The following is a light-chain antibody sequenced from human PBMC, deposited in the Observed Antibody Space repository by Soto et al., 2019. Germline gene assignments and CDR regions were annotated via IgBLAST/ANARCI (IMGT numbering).Light chain of an antibody. CDR1: QSVGKY. CDR3: QQRYNWPRT. Sequence: EIVLTQFPATVSLSPGERATLSCRASQSVGKYLVWYQQKPGQSPRLLIYDASNRATGIPARFSGSGSGTDFTLTISSLEPEDFAVYYCQQRYNWPRTFGQGTKVEVK. V-gene: IGKV3-11*01. J-gene: IGKJ1*01. CDR2: DAS.